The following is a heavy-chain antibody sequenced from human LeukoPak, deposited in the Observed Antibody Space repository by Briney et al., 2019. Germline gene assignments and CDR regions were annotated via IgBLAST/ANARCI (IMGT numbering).Heavy chain of an antibody. CDR3: ARDKRVGATILDY. V-gene: IGHV3-48*03. Sequence: PGGSLRLSCAASGFTFSSYEMNWVRQAPGKGLEWVSYISSSGSTIYYADSVKGRFTISRDNAKSSLSLQMNSLTAEDTAVYYCARDKRVGATILDYWGQGTLVTVSS. CDR1: GFTFSSYE. CDR2: ISSSGSTI. D-gene: IGHD1-26*01. J-gene: IGHJ4*02.